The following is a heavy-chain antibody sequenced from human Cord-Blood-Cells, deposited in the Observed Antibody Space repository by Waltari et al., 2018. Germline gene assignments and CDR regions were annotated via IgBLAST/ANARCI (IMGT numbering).Heavy chain of an antibody. CDR1: GGSVSSGSYY. V-gene: IGHV4-61*01. CDR2: IYYSGST. CDR3: ARDSGNWYFDL. D-gene: IGHD1-26*01. Sequence: QVQLPESGPGLVQPLETPSPTCTVSGGSVSSGSYYWSWIRQPPGKGLEWIGYIYYSGSTNYNPSLKSRVTISVDTSKNQFSLKLSSVTAADTAVYYCARDSGNWYFDLWGRGTLVTVSS. J-gene: IGHJ2*01.